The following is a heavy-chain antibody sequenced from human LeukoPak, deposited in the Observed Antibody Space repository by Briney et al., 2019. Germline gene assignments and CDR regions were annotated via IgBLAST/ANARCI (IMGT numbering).Heavy chain of an antibody. V-gene: IGHV3-21*01. CDR2: ISSSSSYI. CDR3: ARDLTPRYRLPRGFDP. D-gene: IGHD2-2*01. CDR1: GFTFSSYS. J-gene: IGHJ5*02. Sequence: PGGSLRLSCAASGFTFSSYSMNWVRQAPGKGLEWVSSISSSSSYIYYADSVKGRFTISRDNAKNSLYLQMNSLRAEDTAVYYCARDLTPRYRLPRGFDPWGQGTLVTVSS.